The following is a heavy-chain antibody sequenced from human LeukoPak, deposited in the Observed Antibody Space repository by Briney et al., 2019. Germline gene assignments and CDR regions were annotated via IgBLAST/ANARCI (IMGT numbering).Heavy chain of an antibody. J-gene: IGHJ4*02. Sequence: GGSLRLAWAPSGFTVDDYTMGWGRHAPGKGLGWVFIISGDGGSTYYADSVQGRFTISTDNSKNPLYLQMNSLRTEDTALYYCAKGISSSWFYGTDYWGQGTLVTVSS. CDR3: AKGISSSWFYGTDY. V-gene: IGHV3-43*01. CDR1: GFTVDDYT. D-gene: IGHD6-13*01. CDR2: ISGDGGST.